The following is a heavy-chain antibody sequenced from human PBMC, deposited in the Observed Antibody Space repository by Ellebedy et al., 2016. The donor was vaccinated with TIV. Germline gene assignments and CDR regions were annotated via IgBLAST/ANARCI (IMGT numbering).Heavy chain of an antibody. J-gene: IGHJ3*02. D-gene: IGHD3-22*01. CDR1: GGSISSGGYY. CDR3: ARYPHYYDSRGHGAFDI. Sequence: SETLSLTXTVSGGSISSGGYYWSWIRQHPGKGLEWIGYIYYSGSTYYNPSLKSRVTISVDTSKNQFSLKLSSVTAADTAVYYCARYPHYYDSRGHGAFDIWGQGTMVTVSS. V-gene: IGHV4-31*03. CDR2: IYYSGST.